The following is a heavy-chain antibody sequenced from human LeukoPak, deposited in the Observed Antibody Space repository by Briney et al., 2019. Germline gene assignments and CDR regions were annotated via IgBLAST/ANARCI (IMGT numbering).Heavy chain of an antibody. CDR1: GYSISSGYY. CDR2: IYHSGST. D-gene: IGHD3-9*01. CDR3: ARHHLTAPFEY. J-gene: IGHJ4*02. Sequence: SETLSLTCAVSGYSISSGYYWGRIRQPPGKGLEWIGSIYHSGSTYYNPSLKSRVTISVDTSKNQFSLELSSVTAADMAVYYCARHHLTAPFEYRGQGSLVTVSS. V-gene: IGHV4-38-2*01.